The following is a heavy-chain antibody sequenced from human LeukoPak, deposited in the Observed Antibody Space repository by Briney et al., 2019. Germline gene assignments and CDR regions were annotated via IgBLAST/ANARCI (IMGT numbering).Heavy chain of an antibody. D-gene: IGHD3-22*01. CDR3: AKEWHYDSSGYDYFDY. J-gene: IGHJ4*02. V-gene: IGHV3-23*01. Sequence: GGSLRLCCAASGFTFSSYAMSWVRQAPGKGLEWVSAISGSGGSTYYADSVKGRFTISRDNSKNTLYLQMNSLRAEDTAVYYCAKEWHYDSSGYDYFDYWGQGTLVTVSS. CDR2: ISGSGGST. CDR1: GFTFSSYA.